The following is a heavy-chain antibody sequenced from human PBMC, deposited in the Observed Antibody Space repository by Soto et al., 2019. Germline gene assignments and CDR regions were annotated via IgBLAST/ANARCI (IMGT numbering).Heavy chain of an antibody. D-gene: IGHD6-19*01. CDR2: IYYSGST. V-gene: IGHV4-59*01. J-gene: IGHJ6*02. CDR1: GGSISSYY. CDR3: ARDRGQWLVGRLDYYGMDV. Sequence: SETLSLTCTVSGGSISSYYWSWIRQPPGKGLEWIGYIYYSGSTNYNPSLKSRVTISVDTSKNQFSLKLSSVTAADTAVYYCARDRGQWLVGRLDYYGMDVWGQGTTVTVSS.